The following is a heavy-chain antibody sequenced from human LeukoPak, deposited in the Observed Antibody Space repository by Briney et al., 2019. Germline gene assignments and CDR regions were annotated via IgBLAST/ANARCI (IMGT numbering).Heavy chain of an antibody. CDR1: GFTFSSYS. V-gene: IGHV3-48*01. Sequence: GGSLRLSCAASGFTFSSYSMTWVRQAPGKGLEWVSYISSSSSTIYYADSVKGRFTISRDNAKNSLYLQMNSLRAEDTAVYYCARDTGGFDYWGQGTLVTVSS. CDR3: ARDTGGFDY. J-gene: IGHJ4*02. CDR2: ISSSSSTI.